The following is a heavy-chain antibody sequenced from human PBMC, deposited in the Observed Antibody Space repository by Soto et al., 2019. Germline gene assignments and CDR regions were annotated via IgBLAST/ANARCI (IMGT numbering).Heavy chain of an antibody. D-gene: IGHD1-26*01. Sequence: QVQLQESGPGLVKPSETLSLTCTVSGGSISSYYWSWIRQPPGKGLEWIGYIYYSGSTNYNPSLNSRVTLAVDTSKNQFSLKLSSVTAADTAVYYCARQAYSGSYSRGGFDYWGQRTLVTVSS. V-gene: IGHV4-59*08. CDR1: GGSISSYY. CDR2: IYYSGST. J-gene: IGHJ4*02. CDR3: ARQAYSGSYSRGGFDY.